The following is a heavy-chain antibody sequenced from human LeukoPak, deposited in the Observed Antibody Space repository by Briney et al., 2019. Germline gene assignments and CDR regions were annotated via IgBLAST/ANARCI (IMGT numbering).Heavy chain of an antibody. D-gene: IGHD5-18*01. Sequence: SETLSLTCIVSGYSISSGYYWGWIRQSPGKGLVWIGSILHSGSTHYNPSLKSRVTISVDTSKNQFSLKLSSVTAADTAVYHCARNSYRFDPWGQGTLVTVSS. CDR2: ILHSGST. J-gene: IGHJ5*02. V-gene: IGHV4-38-2*02. CDR1: GYSISSGYY. CDR3: ARNSYRFDP.